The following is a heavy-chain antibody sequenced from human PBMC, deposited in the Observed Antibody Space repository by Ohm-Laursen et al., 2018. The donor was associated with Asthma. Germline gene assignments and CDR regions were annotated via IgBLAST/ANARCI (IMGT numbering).Heavy chain of an antibody. CDR1: GLPFSNFC. Sequence: SLRLSCTASGLPFSNFCMSWVRQAPGKGLEWVSTISGSAGSTYYADSVKGRFTNSRDNSKNTLYLQMNSLRAEDTALYYCAKDRGFNYGYGMDVWGQGTTVTVSS. J-gene: IGHJ6*02. CDR2: ISGSAGST. V-gene: IGHV3-23*01. CDR3: AKDRGFNYGYGMDV. D-gene: IGHD5-18*01.